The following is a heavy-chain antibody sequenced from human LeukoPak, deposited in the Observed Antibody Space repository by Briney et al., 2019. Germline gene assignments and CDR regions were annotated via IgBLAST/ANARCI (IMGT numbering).Heavy chain of an antibody. D-gene: IGHD2-21*02. CDR2: ISYDGSNK. CDR1: GFTFSSYG. Sequence: GGSLRLSCAASGFTFSSYGMHWVRQAPGKGLEWVAVISYDGSNKYYADSVKGRFTISRDNSKDTLYLQMNSLRAEDTAVYYCAKNVVGGDCYSYWGQGTLVTVSS. CDR3: AKNVVGGDCYSY. J-gene: IGHJ4*02. V-gene: IGHV3-30*18.